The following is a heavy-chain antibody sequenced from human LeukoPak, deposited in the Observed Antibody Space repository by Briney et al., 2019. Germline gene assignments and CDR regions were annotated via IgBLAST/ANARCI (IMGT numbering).Heavy chain of an antibody. D-gene: IGHD3-22*01. CDR1: GGSISSYY. CDR3: ARIPRFDSSGYSFDY. Sequence: SETLSLTCTVSGGSISSYYWSWIRQPAGNRLEWIGRIYTSGSTNYNPSLKSRVTMSVDTSKTQFSLKLSSVTAADTAVYYCARIPRFDSSGYSFDYWGQGTLVTVSS. J-gene: IGHJ4*02. V-gene: IGHV4-4*07. CDR2: IYTSGST.